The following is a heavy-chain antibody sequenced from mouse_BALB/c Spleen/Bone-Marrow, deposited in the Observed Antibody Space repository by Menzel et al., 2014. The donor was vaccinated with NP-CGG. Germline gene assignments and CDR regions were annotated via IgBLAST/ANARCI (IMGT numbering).Heavy chain of an antibody. CDR2: INHSNGYT. Sequence: QVQLQQSGAELVKPGASVKLSCKASGYTFTSYYMYWVKQRPGQGLEWIGEINHSNGYTNFNEKFKSKATLTVDKSSSTAYMQLSSLTSEDSAVYYCTREGAYWGQGTGHCLC. CDR1: GYTFTSYY. V-gene: IGHV1S81*02. J-gene: IGHJ3*01. CDR3: TREGAY.